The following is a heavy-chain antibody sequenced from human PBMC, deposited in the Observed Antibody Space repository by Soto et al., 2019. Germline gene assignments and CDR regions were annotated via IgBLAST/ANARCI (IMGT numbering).Heavy chain of an antibody. CDR2: IYHDGST. CDR1: GCSISSTNW. V-gene: IGHV4-4*02. J-gene: IGHJ6*02. CDR3: ARSLWSGYSSYYYGMDV. D-gene: IGHD3-3*01. Sequence: SETLSLTFAVSGCSISSTNWSTWVRQPPGKGLEWIGEIYHDGSTNYNPSLKSRVTISVDDSNIQSSLKVSSVTAADTAVYYCARSLWSGYSSYYYGMDVWSQGNTVT.